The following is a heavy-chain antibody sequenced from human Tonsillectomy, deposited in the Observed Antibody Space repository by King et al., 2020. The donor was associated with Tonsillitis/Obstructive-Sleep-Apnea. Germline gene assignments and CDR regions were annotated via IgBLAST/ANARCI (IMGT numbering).Heavy chain of an antibody. V-gene: IGHV3-23*04. CDR3: AKLNYDVWSAIPTYNWFDP. Sequence: VQLVESGGGLVQPGGSLRLSCAASGFTFSSYAMSWVRQAPGKGLEWVSAISGSGGSTYYADSVKGRFTISRDNSKNTLYLQMNSLRAEDTAVYYCAKLNYDVWSAIPTYNWFDPWGQGTLVTVSS. CDR2: ISGSGGST. J-gene: IGHJ5*02. D-gene: IGHD3-3*01. CDR1: GFTFSSYA.